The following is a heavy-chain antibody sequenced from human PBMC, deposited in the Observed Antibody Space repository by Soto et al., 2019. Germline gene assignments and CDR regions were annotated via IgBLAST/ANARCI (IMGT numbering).Heavy chain of an antibody. V-gene: IGHV4-4*02. CDR1: GDSINSSHW. D-gene: IGHD2-2*02. J-gene: IGHJ6*02. CDR2: ISHSGST. CDR3: ARWRSHKGYCSSTSCYRGVYYYYYGMDV. Sequence: SETLSLTCAVSGDSINSSHWWNWVRQPPGKGLEWIGQISHSGSTNYNPSLTSRVTISVDTSKNHFSLKLSSVTAADTAVYYCARWRSHKGYCSSTSCYRGVYYYYYGMDVWGQGTTVTVSS.